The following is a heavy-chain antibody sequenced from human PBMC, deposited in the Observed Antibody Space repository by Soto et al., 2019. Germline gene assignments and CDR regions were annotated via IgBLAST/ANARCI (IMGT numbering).Heavy chain of an antibody. Sequence: GASVKVSCKASGYTFTSYGISWVRQAPGQGLEWMGWISAYNGNTNYAQKIQGRVTMTTDTSTSTTYMKQRSLRSDDTAVYYCARLNYDSSGYYPDFDYWGQGALVTVSS. D-gene: IGHD3-22*01. CDR3: ARLNYDSSGYYPDFDY. CDR1: GYTFTSYG. V-gene: IGHV1-18*01. J-gene: IGHJ4*02. CDR2: ISAYNGNT.